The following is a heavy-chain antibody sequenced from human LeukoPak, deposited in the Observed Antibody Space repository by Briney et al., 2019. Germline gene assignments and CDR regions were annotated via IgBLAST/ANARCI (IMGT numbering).Heavy chain of an antibody. CDR3: AGGYSYEGAFDI. CDR1: GFTFSSYE. J-gene: IGHJ3*02. Sequence: GGSLRLSCAAPGFTFSSYEMNWVRQAPGKGLEWVSYISSSGSTIYYADSVKGRFTISRDNAKNSLYLQMNSLRAEDTAVYYCAGGYSYEGAFDIWGQGTMVTVSS. V-gene: IGHV3-48*03. D-gene: IGHD5-18*01. CDR2: ISSSGSTI.